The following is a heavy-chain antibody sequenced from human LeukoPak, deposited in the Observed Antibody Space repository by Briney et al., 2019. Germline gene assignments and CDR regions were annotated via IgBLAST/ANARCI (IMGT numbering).Heavy chain of an antibody. CDR3: AANSSGHLYFDY. CDR2: INHTGST. Sequence: SQTLSLICTVSGGSISSGSYYWSWIRQPPGKGLEWIGEINHTGSTNYNPSLKSRVTISVDTSKNQFSLKLSSVTAADTAVYYCAANSSGHLYFDYWGQGTLVTVSS. V-gene: IGHV4-39*07. J-gene: IGHJ4*02. CDR1: GGSISSGSYY. D-gene: IGHD6-19*01.